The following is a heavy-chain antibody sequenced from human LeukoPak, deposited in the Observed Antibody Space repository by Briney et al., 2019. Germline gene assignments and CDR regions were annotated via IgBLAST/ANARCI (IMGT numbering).Heavy chain of an antibody. D-gene: IGHD2-15*01. CDR1: GFTFSSYA. CDR3: AKGLPSGNSFDY. V-gene: IGHV3-23*01. CDR2: ISGSGVST. Sequence: PGGSLRLSCAASGFTFSSYAMSWVRQAPGKGLEWVSVISGSGVSTYYADSVKGRFTISRDNSKNTLYLQMNSLRAEDTAVYYCAKGLPSGNSFDYWGQGTLDTVSS. J-gene: IGHJ4*02.